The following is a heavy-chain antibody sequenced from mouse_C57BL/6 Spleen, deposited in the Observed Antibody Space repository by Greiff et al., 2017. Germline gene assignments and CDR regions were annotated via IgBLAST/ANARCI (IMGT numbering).Heavy chain of an antibody. Sequence: QVQLQQPGAELVKPGASVKLSCKASGYTFTSYWMHWVKQRPGQGLEWIGMIHPNSGSTNYNEKFKSKATLTVDKSSSTAYMQLSSLTSEDSAVYYCARLDYGSSYGGYYFDYWGQGTTLTVSS. CDR1: GYTFTSYW. CDR3: ARLDYGSSYGGYYFDY. D-gene: IGHD1-1*01. J-gene: IGHJ2*01. CDR2: IHPNSGST. V-gene: IGHV1-64*01.